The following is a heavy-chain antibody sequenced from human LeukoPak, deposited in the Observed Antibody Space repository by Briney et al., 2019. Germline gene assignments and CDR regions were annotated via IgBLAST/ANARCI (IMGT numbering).Heavy chain of an antibody. CDR1: GGSISSSSYY. CDR2: IYYTGST. J-gene: IGHJ4*02. Sequence: SETLSLTCTVSGGSISSSSYYWGWIRQPPGKGLEWIGSIYYTGSTYYNPSLKSRVTISVDTSKNQLSLKLSSVTAADTAVYYCARRRITPGYYFDYWGQGTLVTVSS. D-gene: IGHD3-3*01. V-gene: IGHV4-39*07. CDR3: ARRRITPGYYFDY.